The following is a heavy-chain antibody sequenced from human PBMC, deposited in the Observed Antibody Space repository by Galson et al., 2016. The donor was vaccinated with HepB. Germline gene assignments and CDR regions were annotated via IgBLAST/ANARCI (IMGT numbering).Heavy chain of an antibody. CDR1: GFTFSDYA. CDR3: VRDHDWAFDY. CDR2: NSRENNRI. Sequence: SLRLSCAASGFTFSDYAMNWVRQAPGKGLEWISHNSRENNRIDYADSVKGRFTVSRDNGKKSLYLQMNSPRVEDTAVYYCVRDHDWAFDYWGQGLLVTVSS. V-gene: IGHV3-48*01. D-gene: IGHD3-9*01. J-gene: IGHJ4*02.